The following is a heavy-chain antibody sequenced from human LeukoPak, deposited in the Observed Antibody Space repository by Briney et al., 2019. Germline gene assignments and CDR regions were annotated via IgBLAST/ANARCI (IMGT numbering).Heavy chain of an antibody. CDR3: ASVVTAPESKAVAVDY. Sequence: ASVKVSCKASGYTFTGYYMHWVRQAPGQGLEWMGWINPNSGGTNYAQKFQGRVTMTRDTSISTAYMELSRLRSDDTAVYYCASVVTAPESKAVAVDYWGQGTLVTVPS. CDR2: INPNSGGT. CDR1: GYTFTGYY. J-gene: IGHJ4*02. D-gene: IGHD6-19*01. V-gene: IGHV1-2*02.